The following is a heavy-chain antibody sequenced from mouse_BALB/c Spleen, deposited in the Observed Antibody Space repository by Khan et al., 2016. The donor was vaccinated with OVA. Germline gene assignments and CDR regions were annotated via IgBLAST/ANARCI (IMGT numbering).Heavy chain of an antibody. CDR3: AKNNRYDVYFDY. CDR2: IYPFNDDT. D-gene: IGHD2-14*01. CDR1: GYTFTSYV. Sequence: VQLQQSGPELVKPGASVKMSCEASGYTFTSYVIHWVKQKPGQGLEWIGYIYPFNDDTKYNAKFKGKATLTSDTSSSTAYMELRSLTSEDSAVDYCAKNNRYDVYFDYWGQGTTLTVSS. V-gene: IGHV1S136*01. J-gene: IGHJ2*01.